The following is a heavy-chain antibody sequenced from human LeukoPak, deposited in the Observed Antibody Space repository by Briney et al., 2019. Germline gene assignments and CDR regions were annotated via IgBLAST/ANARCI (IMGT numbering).Heavy chain of an antibody. V-gene: IGHV1-18*01. CDR2: ISAYNGNT. CDR3: ARPGADCGSAGCYTYPYYGLDV. D-gene: IGHD2-2*02. CDR1: GYSFSGHG. J-gene: IGHJ6*02. Sequence: ASVKVSCKASGYSFSGHGITWVRQAPGQGLEWMGWISAYNGNTKYAQNLQGRVTTTTDISTSTAYMELRSLRSDDTAVYYCARPGADCGSAGCYTYPYYGLDVWGQGTTVTVSS.